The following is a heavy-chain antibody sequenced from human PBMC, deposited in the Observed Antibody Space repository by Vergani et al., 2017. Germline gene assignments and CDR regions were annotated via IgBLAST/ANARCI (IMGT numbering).Heavy chain of an antibody. CDR2: INHSGST. CDR1: GGSFSGYY. D-gene: IGHD2-2*02. CDR3: ARNRRFDCSSTSCHTLGYYYYGMDV. J-gene: IGHJ6*02. Sequence: QVQLQQWGAGLLKPSETLSLTCAVYGGSFSGYYWSWIRQPPGKGLEWIGEINHSGSTNYNPSLKSRVTISVDTSKNQVSLKLSSVTAADTAVYYCARNRRFDCSSTSCHTLGYYYYGMDVWGQGTTVTVSS. V-gene: IGHV4-34*01.